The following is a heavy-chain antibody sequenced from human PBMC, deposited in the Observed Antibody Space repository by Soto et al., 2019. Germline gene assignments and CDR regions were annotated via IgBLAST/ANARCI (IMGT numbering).Heavy chain of an antibody. D-gene: IGHD2-8*02. CDR2: ISHDGRNK. J-gene: IGHJ4*02. CDR1: GFIFGKYD. CDR3: AKGGLPWWSQGIDF. V-gene: IGHV3-30*18. Sequence: QVQLVESGGGVVQPGRSLRLSCEGSGFIFGKYDMYWVRQAPGKGLEWVTKISHDGRNKDYEDSVQGRFTISRDNSRGKMYLEMNSLRPEDTAKYYWAKGGLPWWSQGIDFWGQGTLVTVSA.